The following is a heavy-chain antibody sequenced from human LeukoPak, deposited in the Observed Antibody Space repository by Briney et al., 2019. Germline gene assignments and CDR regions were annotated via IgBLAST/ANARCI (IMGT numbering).Heavy chain of an antibody. J-gene: IGHJ3*02. V-gene: IGHV4-59*01. CDR2: IYYCGST. D-gene: IGHD2-15*01. Sequence: PSETLSLTCTVSGGSISSYYWSWIRQPPGKGLEWIGYIYYCGSTNYNPSLKSRVTISVDTSKNQFSLKLSSVTAADTAVYYCASLKGYCCGGSCIVGAFDIWGQGTSVTVSS. CDR1: GGSISSYY. CDR3: ASLKGYCCGGSCIVGAFDI.